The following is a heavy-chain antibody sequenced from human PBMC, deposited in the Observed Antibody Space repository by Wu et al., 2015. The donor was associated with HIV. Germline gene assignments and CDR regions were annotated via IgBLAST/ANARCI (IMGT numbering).Heavy chain of an antibody. CDR2: MNPNSGNT. Sequence: QVQLVQSGAEVKKPGSSVKVSCKASGYTFTSDDINWVRQATGQGLEWMGWMNPNSGNTGYAQKFQGRVTMTTNTSISTAYMELSGLRSEDTAVYYCVTQSMSDTEKDYYYGMDVWGQGTTVTVSS. J-gene: IGHJ6*02. V-gene: IGHV1-8*01. CDR1: GYTFTSDD. CDR3: VTQSMSDTEKDYYYGMDV.